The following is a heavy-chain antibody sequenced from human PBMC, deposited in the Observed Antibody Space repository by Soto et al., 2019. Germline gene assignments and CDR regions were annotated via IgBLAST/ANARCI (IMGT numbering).Heavy chain of an antibody. CDR1: GGSISSGDYS. J-gene: IGHJ6*02. CDR3: ARQDGGYDFWSGYLNYGMDV. V-gene: IGHV4-30-2*01. D-gene: IGHD3-3*01. Sequence: TLSLTCAVSGGSISSGDYSWNWIRQPPGKGLEWIRYIYYGGSTYYNPSLQSRVTMSVDRSRNQFSLKLNSVTAADTAVYYCARQDGGYDFWSGYLNYGMDVWGQGTTVTVSS. CDR2: IYYGGST.